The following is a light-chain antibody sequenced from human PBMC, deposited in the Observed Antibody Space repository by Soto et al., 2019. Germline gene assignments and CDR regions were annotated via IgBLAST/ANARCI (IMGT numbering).Light chain of an antibody. V-gene: IGKV3-20*01. J-gene: IGKJ3*01. CDR3: QHYGTSAL. Sequence: EIVLTQSPGTLSLSPGERATLSCRASQSVSSSYLAWYQQKPGQAPRLLIYDASRATGIPDRFSGSGPWTDFTLTITRLEPEDLSVYYWQHYGTSALFGPGTKLDI. CDR2: DAS. CDR1: QSVSSSY.